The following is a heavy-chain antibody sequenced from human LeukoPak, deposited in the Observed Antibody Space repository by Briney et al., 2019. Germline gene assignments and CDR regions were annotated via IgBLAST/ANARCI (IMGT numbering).Heavy chain of an antibody. J-gene: IGHJ6*03. Sequence: SETLSLTCTVSGGSISSYYWSWIRQPPGKGLEWIGYIHYSGSTNYNPSLKSRVTISVDTSKNQFSLKLSSVTAADTAVDYCARTGARVQLERPYHYYCYYYMDVWGKGTTVTISS. V-gene: IGHV4-59*08. CDR2: IHYSGST. CDR1: GGSISSYY. CDR3: ARTGARVQLERPYHYYCYYYMDV. D-gene: IGHD1-1*01.